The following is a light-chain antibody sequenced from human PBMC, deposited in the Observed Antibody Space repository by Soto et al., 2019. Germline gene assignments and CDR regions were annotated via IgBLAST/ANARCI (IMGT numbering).Light chain of an antibody. V-gene: IGLV2-8*01. CDR3: NSFAGGYAYV. J-gene: IGLJ1*01. CDR2: DVT. CDR1: SSDIGAYDY. Sequence: QSALTQPPSASGSPGQSVAISCTGTSSDIGAYDYVSWYQQYPGKAPKLMIYDVTKRPSGVPDRFSGSKSGNTASLSVSGLQAEDEADYYCNSFAGGYAYVFGTGTKVTVL.